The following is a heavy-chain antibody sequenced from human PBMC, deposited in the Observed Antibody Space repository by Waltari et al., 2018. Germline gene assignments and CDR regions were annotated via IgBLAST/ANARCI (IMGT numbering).Heavy chain of an antibody. D-gene: IGHD6-6*01. CDR3: EVSSSSFGNY. J-gene: IGHJ4*02. CDR2: ISGSGDSV. CDR1: GFTFSNYA. Sequence: EVQFLESGGDLVQPGGSLRLSCAASGFTFSNYAMDWVRQAPGEGLEWVSSISGSGDSVDSADSVKGRFTTSRDNSKNIMYLQMNSLRVEDTALYYCEVSSSSFGNYWGQGALVTVSS. V-gene: IGHV3-23*01.